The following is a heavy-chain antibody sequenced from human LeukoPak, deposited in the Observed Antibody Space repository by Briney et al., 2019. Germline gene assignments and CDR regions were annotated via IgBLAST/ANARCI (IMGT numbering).Heavy chain of an antibody. D-gene: IGHD2-2*01. J-gene: IGHJ4*02. CDR2: MYHSGST. CDR3: ARDLGAAMPLN. Sequence: SETLSLTCTVSGYSISSGYYWGWIRQPPGKGLEWIGSMYHSGSTYYNVSLESRVTMSVDTSKNLFSLKLSSVTAADTAVYYCARDLGAAMPLNWGQGTLVTVSS. CDR1: GYSISSGYY. V-gene: IGHV4-38-2*02.